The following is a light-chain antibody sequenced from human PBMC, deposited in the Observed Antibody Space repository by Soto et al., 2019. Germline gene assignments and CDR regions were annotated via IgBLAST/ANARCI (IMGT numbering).Light chain of an antibody. CDR1: QIISSW. V-gene: IGKV1-5*01. Sequence: DIQMTQSPSTLSASVGDRVTITCRASQIISSWLAWYQQKPGKAPKLLIYDASSLESGVPSRFSGSGSETEFTLTISSLQPDDFATYYCQQYNSYSPLTFGQGTKVEIK. J-gene: IGKJ1*01. CDR3: QQYNSYSPLT. CDR2: DAS.